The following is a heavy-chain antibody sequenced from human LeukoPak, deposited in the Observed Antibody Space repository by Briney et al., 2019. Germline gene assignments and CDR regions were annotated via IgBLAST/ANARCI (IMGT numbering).Heavy chain of an antibody. CDR1: GGSFSGYY. V-gene: IGHV4-34*01. Sequence: SETLSLTCAVYGGSFSGYYWSWIRQPPGKGLEWIGEINHSGSTNYNPSLKSRVTISVDTSKNQFSLKLSSVTAADTAVYYCAREGSSWDKFDYWGQGTLVTVSS. J-gene: IGHJ4*02. CDR3: AREGSSWDKFDY. CDR2: INHSGST. D-gene: IGHD6-13*01.